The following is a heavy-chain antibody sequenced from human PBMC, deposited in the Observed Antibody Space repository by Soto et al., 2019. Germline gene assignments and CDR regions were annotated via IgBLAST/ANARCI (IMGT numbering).Heavy chain of an antibody. V-gene: IGHV5-10-1*03. J-gene: IGHJ2*01. CDR2: IDPSDSYT. CDR1: GYIFTSHW. Sequence: EVQLVQSGAEVKKPGESLRISCKGSGYIFTSHWISWVRQLPGEGLEWMGRIDPSDSYTVYSPSFKGRVAFSADKSINTAYLQWGSLEASDTAIYYCARLGYCTGSSCTNWYLDLWGRGTLVTVS. D-gene: IGHD2-15*01. CDR3: ARLGYCTGSSCTNWYLDL.